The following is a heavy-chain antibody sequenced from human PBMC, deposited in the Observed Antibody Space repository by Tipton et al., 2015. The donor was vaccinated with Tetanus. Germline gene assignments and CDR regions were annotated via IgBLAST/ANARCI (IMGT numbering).Heavy chain of an antibody. V-gene: IGHV5-51*01. CDR2: IYPGDSDT. CDR1: GYIFNNYW. J-gene: IGHJ4*02. D-gene: IGHD2-8*01. CDR3: ARAHCTDGVCNFDF. Sequence: MQLVQSGGEVKKPGESLRISCKGSGYIFNNYWIGWVRQKPGKGLEWMGIIYPGDSDTRYSPSFQGQVTISVDKSLNTAYLQWSSLKASDTSMFYCARAHCTDGVCNFDFWGQGALVTVAS.